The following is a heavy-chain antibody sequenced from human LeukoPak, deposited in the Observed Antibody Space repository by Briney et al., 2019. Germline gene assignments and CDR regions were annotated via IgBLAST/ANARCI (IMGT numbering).Heavy chain of an antibody. J-gene: IGHJ6*03. CDR2: IYYSGST. D-gene: IGHD3-3*02. V-gene: IGHV4-61*01. CDR1: GGSISSSSYY. CDR3: ARAFYPGYYSYMAV. Sequence: SETLSLTCTVSGGSISSSSYYWRWIRQPPGKGLEWIGYIYYSGSTNYNPSLKSRVTISVDTSKNQFSLKLSSVTAADTAVYYCARAFYPGYYSYMAVWGKGTTVTVSS.